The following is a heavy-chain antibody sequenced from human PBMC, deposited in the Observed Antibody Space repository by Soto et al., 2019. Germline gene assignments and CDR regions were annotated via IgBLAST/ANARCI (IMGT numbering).Heavy chain of an antibody. V-gene: IGHV3-30*18. CDR3: AKDTLETHYYYYGMDV. D-gene: IGHD1-1*01. J-gene: IGHJ6*02. CDR2: ISYDGSNK. CDR1: GFTFSSYV. Sequence: GGSLRLSCAASGFTFSSYVMHWVRQAPGKGLEWVAVISYDGSNKYYADSVKGRFTISRDNSKNTLYLQMNSLRAEDTAVYYCAKDTLETHYYYYGMDVWGQGTTVTVSS.